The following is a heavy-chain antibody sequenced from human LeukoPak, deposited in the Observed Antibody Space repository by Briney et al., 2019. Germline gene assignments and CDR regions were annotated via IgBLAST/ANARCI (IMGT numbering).Heavy chain of an antibody. V-gene: IGHV1-69*04. J-gene: IGHJ5*02. CDR1: GGTFSSYA. Sequence: SVKVSCKASGGTFSSYAISWVRQAPGQGLEWMGRIIPILGIANYAQKFQGRVTITADKSTSTAYMELSSLRSEDTAVYYCARGMVWGVRPDWLDPWGQGTLVTVSS. CDR3: ARGMVWGVRPDWLDP. CDR2: IIPILGIA. D-gene: IGHD3-10*01.